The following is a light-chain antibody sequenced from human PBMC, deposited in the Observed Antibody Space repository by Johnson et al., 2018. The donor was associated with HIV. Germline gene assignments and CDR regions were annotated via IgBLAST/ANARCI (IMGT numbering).Light chain of an antibody. Sequence: QSVLTQPPSVSAAPGQKVTISCSGSSSNIGNNYVSWYQQLPGTAPKLLIYDNNKRPSGIPDRFSGSKSGATASLGISGLQPGDEADYYCGVWDASLTPRYGFGTGTTIAVL. CDR2: DNN. V-gene: IGLV1-51*01. CDR1: SSNIGNNY. J-gene: IGLJ1*01. CDR3: GVWDASLTPRYG.